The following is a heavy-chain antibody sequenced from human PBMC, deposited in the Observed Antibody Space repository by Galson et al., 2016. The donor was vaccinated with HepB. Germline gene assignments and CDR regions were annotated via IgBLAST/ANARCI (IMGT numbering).Heavy chain of an antibody. CDR1: GFTFSSYA. J-gene: IGHJ4*02. Sequence: SLRLSCAVSGFTFSSYAMHWVRQAPGKGLEWVAVMSYDGSNKYHADSVKGRFTISRDNSKNTLYLQMNSLRLEDTAVYYCTRDGWYDSGSGFDPFDYWGQGTLVTVSS. V-gene: IGHV3-30-3*01. CDR3: TRDGWYDSGSGFDPFDY. D-gene: IGHD6-19*01. CDR2: MSYDGSNK.